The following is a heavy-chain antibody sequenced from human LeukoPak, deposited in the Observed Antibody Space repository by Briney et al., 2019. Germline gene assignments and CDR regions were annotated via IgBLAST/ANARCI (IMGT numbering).Heavy chain of an antibody. CDR2: TSGSGGST. D-gene: IGHD3-3*01. V-gene: IGHV3-23*01. J-gene: IGHJ5*02. Sequence: PGGSLRLSCAASGFTFSSYAMSWVRQAPGKGLEWVSATSGSGGSTYYADSVKGRFTISRDNSKNTLYLQMNSLRAEDTAVYYCAKDRYYDFWSGYSVWFDPWGQGTLVTVSS. CDR3: AKDRYYDFWSGYSVWFDP. CDR1: GFTFSSYA.